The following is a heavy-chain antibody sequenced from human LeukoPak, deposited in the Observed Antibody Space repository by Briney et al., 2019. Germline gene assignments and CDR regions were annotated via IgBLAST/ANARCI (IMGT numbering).Heavy chain of an antibody. V-gene: IGHV3-30*04. CDR3: ARDYGYCSSTSCYGGSDY. CDR2: ISYDGSNK. Sequence: GGSLRLSCAASGFTFSSYAMHWVRQAPGKGLEWVAVISYDGSNKYYADSVKGRFTISRDNSKNTLYLQMDSLRAEDTAVYYCARDYGYCSSTSCYGGSDYWGQGTLVAVSS. D-gene: IGHD2-2*01. CDR1: GFTFSSYA. J-gene: IGHJ4*02.